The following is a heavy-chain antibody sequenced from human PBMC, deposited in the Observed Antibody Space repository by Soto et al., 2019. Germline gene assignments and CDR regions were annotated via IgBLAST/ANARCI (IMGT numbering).Heavy chain of an antibody. CDR2: TRNKANSYTT. J-gene: IGHJ3*01. Sequence: EVQVVESGGGLVQPGGSLRLSCAASGFTFSKYYMDWVRQAPRKGLEWVGRTRNKANSYTTEYAASVKGRFTISRDDSKNSVHLQRNNLNIEDTAVYYCARGYGSWDASDLWGQGTMVTVSS. CDR1: GFTFSKYY. D-gene: IGHD3-10*01. V-gene: IGHV3-72*01. CDR3: ARGYGSWDASDL.